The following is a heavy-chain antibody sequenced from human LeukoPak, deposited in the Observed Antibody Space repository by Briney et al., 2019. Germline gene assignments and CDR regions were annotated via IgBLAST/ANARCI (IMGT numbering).Heavy chain of an antibody. CDR1: GFTFSTYW. Sequence: PGGSLRLSCVASGFTFSTYWMNWVRQAPGKGLERVGTISPDGSDKYYVDSVKGRFTISRDNAKNSLYLQMNSLRAEDTAVYYCARDLFEELRKVRYYFDYWGQGTLVTVSS. V-gene: IGHV3-7*01. CDR3: ARDLFEELRKVRYYFDY. J-gene: IGHJ4*02. CDR2: ISPDGSDK. D-gene: IGHD3-10*02.